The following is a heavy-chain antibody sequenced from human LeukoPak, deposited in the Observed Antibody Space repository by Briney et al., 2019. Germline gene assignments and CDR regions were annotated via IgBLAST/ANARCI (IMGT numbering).Heavy chain of an antibody. CDR2: IDWDDDK. CDR1: GFSLTTNTLC. CDR3: ARGVVLAGNHYFNY. Sequence: SGPTLVNPTQTLTLTCTFSGFSLTTNTLCVSWIRQPPGKALEWLARIDWDDDKYYGTSLKTRLTISKDTSSKQVVLTMTNMDPVDTATYYCARGVVLAGNHYFNYWGQGTLVTVSS. J-gene: IGHJ4*02. V-gene: IGHV2-70*11. D-gene: IGHD2-15*01.